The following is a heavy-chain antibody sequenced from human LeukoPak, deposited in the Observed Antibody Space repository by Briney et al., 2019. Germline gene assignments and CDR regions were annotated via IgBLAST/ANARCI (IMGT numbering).Heavy chain of an antibody. J-gene: IGHJ5*02. Sequence: SETLSLTCTVSGGSVSSNTHHWGWIRQPPGKGLEWIGSVYYLGSTYYNLSLKSRVTISVDTSKSHFSLKVRSVTAADTAVYYCARQVEKSYGDWFGPWGQGTLVTVSS. CDR2: VYYLGST. V-gene: IGHV4-39*01. D-gene: IGHD3-10*01. CDR1: GGSVSSNTHH. CDR3: ARQVEKSYGDWFGP.